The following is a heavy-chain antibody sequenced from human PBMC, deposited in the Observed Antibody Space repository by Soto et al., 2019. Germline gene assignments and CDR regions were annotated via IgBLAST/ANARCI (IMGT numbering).Heavy chain of an antibody. Sequence: LRLSCAASGFTFSDYYMSWIRQAPGKGLEWVSYISSSSSYTNYADSVKGRFTISRDNAKNSLYLQMNSLRAEDTAVYYCARTRYDSSGYDFDYWGQGTLVTVSS. CDR2: ISSSSSYT. D-gene: IGHD3-22*01. CDR1: GFTFSDYY. J-gene: IGHJ4*02. V-gene: IGHV3-11*06. CDR3: ARTRYDSSGYDFDY.